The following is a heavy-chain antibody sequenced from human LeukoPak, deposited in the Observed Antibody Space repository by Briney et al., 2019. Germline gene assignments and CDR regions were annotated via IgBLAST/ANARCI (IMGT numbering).Heavy chain of an antibody. CDR1: GYTFTGYY. Sequence: ASVKVSCKASGYTFTGYYMHWVRQAPGQGLEWMGWINPNSGGTNYAQKFQGRVTITRDTSISTAYMELSRLRSDDTAIYYCARDYTLRLGELSLHSDYWGQGTLVTVSS. J-gene: IGHJ4*02. V-gene: IGHV1-2*02. CDR2: INPNSGGT. D-gene: IGHD3-16*02. CDR3: ARDYTLRLGELSLHSDY.